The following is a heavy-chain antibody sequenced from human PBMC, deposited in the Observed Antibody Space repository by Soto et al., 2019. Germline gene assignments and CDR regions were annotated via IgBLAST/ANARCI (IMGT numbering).Heavy chain of an antibody. CDR2: VSGSGGST. D-gene: IGHD6-13*01. CDR3: AKTIAAADTTFAY. J-gene: IGHJ4*02. V-gene: IGHV3-23*01. Sequence: GGSLRLSCVASGFTFSSYAMSWVRQTPGKGLEWVSTVSGSGGSTFYADSVKGRFTISRDNSKNTLDLQMNSLRVEDTAVYYCAKTIAAADTTFAYWGQGTLVTVSS. CDR1: GFTFSSYA.